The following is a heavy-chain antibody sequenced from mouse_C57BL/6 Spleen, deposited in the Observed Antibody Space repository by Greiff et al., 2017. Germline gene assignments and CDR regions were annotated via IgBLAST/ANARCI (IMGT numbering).Heavy chain of an antibody. V-gene: IGHV7-3*01. D-gene: IGHD2-4*01. CDR3: ARSGDYDDYFDY. CDR1: GFTFTDYY. CDR2: IRHKANGYTT. J-gene: IGHJ2*01. Sequence: EVQGVESGGGLVQPGGSLSLSCAASGFTFTDYYMSWVRQPPGKALEWLGFIRHKANGYTTEYSASVKGRFTISRDNSQSILYLQRNALRAEDSATYYCARSGDYDDYFDYRGQGTTRTASS.